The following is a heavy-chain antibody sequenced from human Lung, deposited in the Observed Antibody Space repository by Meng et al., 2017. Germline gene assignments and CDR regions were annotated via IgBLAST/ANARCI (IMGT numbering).Heavy chain of an antibody. D-gene: IGHD3-10*01. J-gene: IGHJ4*02. CDR3: ARGTPGRSYSDF. Sequence: HVHPVQSGAEVKKPGASVKASCKSSDYTFPVYGVSWVRQAPGQGLEWMAWLGAHDGDRSHAPRFQGRVTVTADRLTATSFMELRNLRYDDTAVYYCARGTPGRSYSDFWGQGTLVTVSS. CDR2: LGAHDGDR. V-gene: IGHV1-18*04. CDR1: DYTFPVYG.